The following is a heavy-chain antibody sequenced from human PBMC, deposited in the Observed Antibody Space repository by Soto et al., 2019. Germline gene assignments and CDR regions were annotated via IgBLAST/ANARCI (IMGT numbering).Heavy chain of an antibody. V-gene: IGHV1-69*13. CDR3: ARGYYDYVWGSFQAGDY. CDR1: GGTFSSYA. J-gene: IGHJ4*02. CDR2: IIPIFGTA. D-gene: IGHD3-16*01. Sequence: ASVKVSCKASGGTFSSYAISWVRQAPGQGLEWMGGIIPIFGTANYAQKFQGRVTITADESTSTAYMELSSLRSEDTAVYYCARGYYDYVWGSFQAGDYWGQGTLVTVSS.